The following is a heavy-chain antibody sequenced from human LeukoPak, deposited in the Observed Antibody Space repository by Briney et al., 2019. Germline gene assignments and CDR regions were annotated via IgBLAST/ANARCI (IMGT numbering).Heavy chain of an antibody. CDR3: AGRPTGYSSGYVY. V-gene: IGHV3-23*01. CDR2: ISGSAGKI. D-gene: IGHD5-18*01. Sequence: PGGSLRLSCLASGFTFSNYAMSWVRQAPEKGLDWVSVISGSAGKIRYADSVKGRFTISRDNSENTVYLQMNNLRAEDTALYYCAGRPTGYSSGYVYWGQGALVTVSS. J-gene: IGHJ4*02. CDR1: GFTFSNYA.